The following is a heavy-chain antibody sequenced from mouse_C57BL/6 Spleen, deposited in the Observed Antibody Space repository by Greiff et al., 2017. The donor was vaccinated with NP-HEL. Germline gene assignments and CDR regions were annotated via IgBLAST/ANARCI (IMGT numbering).Heavy chain of an antibody. V-gene: IGHV3-6*01. D-gene: IGHD3-2*02. CDR1: GYSITSGYY. Sequence: EVKLQESGPGLVKPSQSLSLTCSVTGYSITSGYYWNWIRQFPGNKLEWMGYISYDGSNNYNPSLKNRISITRDTSKNQFFLKLNSVTTEDTATYYCAREGAAQAFFGYWGQRTLVTVSA. J-gene: IGHJ3*01. CDR2: ISYDGSN. CDR3: AREGAAQAFFGY.